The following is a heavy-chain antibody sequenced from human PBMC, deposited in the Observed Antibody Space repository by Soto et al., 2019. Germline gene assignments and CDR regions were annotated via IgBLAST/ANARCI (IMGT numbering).Heavy chain of an antibody. Sequence: GGSLRLSCAASGFTFSSYGMHWVRQAPGKGLEWVAVIWYDGSNKYYADSVKGRFTISRDNSKNTLYLQMNSLRADDTAVYYCARQTPGGAFDIWGQGTMVTVSS. J-gene: IGHJ3*02. V-gene: IGHV3-33*01. CDR1: GFTFSSYG. CDR2: IWYDGSNK. D-gene: IGHD2-15*01. CDR3: ARQTPGGAFDI.